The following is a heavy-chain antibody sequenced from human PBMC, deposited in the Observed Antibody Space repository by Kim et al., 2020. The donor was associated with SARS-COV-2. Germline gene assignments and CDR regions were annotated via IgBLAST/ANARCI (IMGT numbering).Heavy chain of an antibody. J-gene: IGHJ4*02. CDR1: GGSIRSGGKF. CDR3: ASGQRLDD. V-gene: IGHV4-31*03. D-gene: IGHD2-2*01. Sequence: SETLSLTCSVSGGSIRSGGKFWTWIRQHPAKGLEWIGYISYSGTPHYSPSLRSRASISLHTSENQFSLKLTSVTAADTAVYYCASGQRLDDWGLGILVP. CDR2: ISYSGTP.